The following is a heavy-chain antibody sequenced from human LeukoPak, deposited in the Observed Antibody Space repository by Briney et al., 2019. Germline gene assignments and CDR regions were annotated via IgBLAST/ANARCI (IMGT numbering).Heavy chain of an antibody. Sequence: SGGSLRLSCAASGFTFSSYGMHWVRQAPGKGLEWVAVISYDGSNKYYADSVKGRFTISRDNSKNTLYLQMNSLRAEDTAVYYCAKGFGQYAFDIWGQGTMVTVSS. J-gene: IGHJ3*02. D-gene: IGHD3-16*01. CDR1: GFTFSSYG. CDR2: ISYDGSNK. CDR3: AKGFGQYAFDI. V-gene: IGHV3-30*18.